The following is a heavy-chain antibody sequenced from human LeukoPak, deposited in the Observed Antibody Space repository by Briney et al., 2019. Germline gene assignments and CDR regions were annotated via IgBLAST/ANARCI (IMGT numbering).Heavy chain of an antibody. CDR1: GGSISSGSYY. Sequence: SQTLCLTCTVSGGSISSGSYYWSWIRQPAGKGLEWIGRIYTSGSTNYNPSLMSRVSISVDTSKNQFSLKLSAVTAAYTAVYDCARIAMKQLVLFDYYYYMDVWGKGTTVTVSS. J-gene: IGHJ6*03. CDR3: ARIAMKQLVLFDYYYYMDV. CDR2: IYTSGST. V-gene: IGHV4-61*02. D-gene: IGHD6-13*01.